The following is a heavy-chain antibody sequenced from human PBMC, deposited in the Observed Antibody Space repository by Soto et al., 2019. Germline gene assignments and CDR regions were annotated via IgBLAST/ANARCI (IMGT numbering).Heavy chain of an antibody. V-gene: IGHV4-31*03. J-gene: IGHJ6*02. CDR2: IYHSGGA. D-gene: IGHD3-10*01. CDR1: GDSITSGGYY. CDR3: ARDYYGAGSQYYYHGMEV. Sequence: SETLSLTCTVSGDSITSGGYYWSWLRQPPGKGLEWIGYIYHSGGASYNPSLRGRAVISIDTSKNQFSLRLNAVTAADTATYYCARDYYGAGSQYYYHGMEVWGQGTTVTVSS.